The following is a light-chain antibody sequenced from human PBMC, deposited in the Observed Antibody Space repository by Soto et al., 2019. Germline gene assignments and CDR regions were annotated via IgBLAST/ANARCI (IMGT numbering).Light chain of an antibody. CDR3: QQGHNWPLT. CDR2: GAS. J-gene: IGKJ2*01. CDR1: QSISSE. Sequence: EIVMTQSPATLSVSPGESXTLSCRASQSISSELAWYQQKPGQPPRLLIYGASTRATGVPARFTGSGSGSDFTLTISRLQSEDFAVYYCQQGHNWPLTFGQGTRLEI. V-gene: IGKV3-15*01.